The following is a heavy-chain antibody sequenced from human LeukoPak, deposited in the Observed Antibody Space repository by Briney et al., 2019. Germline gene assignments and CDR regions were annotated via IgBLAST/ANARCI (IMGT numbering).Heavy chain of an antibody. CDR1: GFTFSSYS. CDR3: AKAGRSSGWYRFDY. D-gene: IGHD6-19*01. J-gene: IGHJ4*02. Sequence: GGSLRLSCAASGFTFSSYSMNWVRQAPGKGLEWVSSISSSSSYIYYADSVKGRFTISRDNAKNSLYLQMNSLRAEDTALYYCAKAGRSSGWYRFDYWGQGTLVTVSS. V-gene: IGHV3-21*04. CDR2: ISSSSSYI.